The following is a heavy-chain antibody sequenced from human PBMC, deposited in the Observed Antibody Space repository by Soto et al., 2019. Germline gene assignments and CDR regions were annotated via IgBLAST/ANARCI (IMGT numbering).Heavy chain of an antibody. Sequence: QVQLAESGGGVVQPGRSLRLSCEVSGFTFSNYGMHWVRQAPGKGLERVAVISNDGSNKYYGDAVKGRFTISRDNSKNTLSLQKYSVRPEDTAVYLCAKRRASDAGIPGAVDMWGQGTRVTVSS. D-gene: IGHD2-21*02. V-gene: IGHV3-30*18. CDR3: AKRRASDAGIPGAVDM. CDR2: ISNDGSNK. J-gene: IGHJ3*02. CDR1: GFTFSNYG.